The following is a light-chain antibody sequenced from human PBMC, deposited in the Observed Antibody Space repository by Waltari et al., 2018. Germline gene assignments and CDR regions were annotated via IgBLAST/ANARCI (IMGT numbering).Light chain of an antibody. Sequence: QSALTQPPSASGSPGQSVTISCTGTSSDVGGFDYVSWYQQHPGKVPRLMIYEVSKRPSGVPDRFAGSKSGNTASLTVSGFQVEDEADYYCSSFAGSSQMLFGGGTKLTVL. CDR2: EVS. J-gene: IGLJ2*01. CDR1: SSDVGGFDY. V-gene: IGLV2-8*01. CDR3: SSFAGSSQML.